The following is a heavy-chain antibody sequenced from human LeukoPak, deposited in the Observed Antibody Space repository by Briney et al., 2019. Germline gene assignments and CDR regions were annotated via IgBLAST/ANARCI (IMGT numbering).Heavy chain of an antibody. CDR1: GYTFTSYG. J-gene: IGHJ5*02. Sequence: GASVKVSCKASGYTFTSYGISWVRQAPGQGLEWMGWISAYNGNTNYAQKLQGRVTMTTDTYTSTASMELRSLRSDDTAVYYCARDQVRNWSRRKTENWFDPWGQGTLVTVSS. CDR3: ARDQVRNWSRRKTENWFDP. D-gene: IGHD1-1*01. V-gene: IGHV1-18*01. CDR2: ISAYNGNT.